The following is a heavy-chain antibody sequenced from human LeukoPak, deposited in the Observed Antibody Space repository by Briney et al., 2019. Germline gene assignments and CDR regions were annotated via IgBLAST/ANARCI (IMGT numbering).Heavy chain of an antibody. Sequence: PGGSLRLSCAASGFTVSSNYMGWVRQAPGKGLEWVSVIYSGGSTYYADSVKGRFTISRDNSKNTLYLQMHGLRPEDTAVFYCVKTMVTFGGLIRTDAFDIWGQGTMVTVSS. CDR2: IYSGGST. CDR3: VKTMVTFGGLIRTDAFDI. V-gene: IGHV3-66*01. J-gene: IGHJ3*02. CDR1: GFTVSSNY. D-gene: IGHD3-16*01.